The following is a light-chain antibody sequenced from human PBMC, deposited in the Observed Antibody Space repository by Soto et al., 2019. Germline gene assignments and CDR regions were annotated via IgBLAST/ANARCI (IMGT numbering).Light chain of an antibody. Sequence: QSALTQSASVSGSPGQSVTISCTGTSSDVGGYNYVSWYQQHPGKAPKLMIYEGSKRPSGVSNRFSGSKSGNTASLMISGLQAEDEAEYYCSSWARRLYVFGSGTKVTVL. V-gene: IGLV2-14*01. J-gene: IGLJ1*01. CDR1: SSDVGGYNY. CDR2: EGS. CDR3: SSWARRLYV.